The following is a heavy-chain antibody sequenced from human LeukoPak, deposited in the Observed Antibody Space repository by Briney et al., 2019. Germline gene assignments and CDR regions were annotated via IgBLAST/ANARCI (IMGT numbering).Heavy chain of an antibody. CDR3: ATTLDYYDSSVLRIGAFDI. CDR2: ISAYNGNT. D-gene: IGHD3-22*01. V-gene: IGHV1-18*01. CDR1: GYTFTNYG. Sequence: ASVKVSCKASGYTFTNYGISWVRQAPGQGLEWMGWISAYNGNTNYAQKLQGRVTMTTDTSTSTAYMELRSLRSDDTAVYYCATTLDYYDSSVLRIGAFDIWGQGTMVTVSS. J-gene: IGHJ3*02.